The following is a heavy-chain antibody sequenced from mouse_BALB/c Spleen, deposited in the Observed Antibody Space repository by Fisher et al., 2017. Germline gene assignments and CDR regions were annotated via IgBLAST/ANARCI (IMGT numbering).Heavy chain of an antibody. D-gene: IGHD2-3*01. Sequence: KFKGKATLTADKSSSTAYMQLSSLASEDSAVYYCARSLDGYYKSPYYAMDYWGQGTSVTVS. J-gene: IGHJ4*01. CDR3: ARSLDGYYKSPYYAMDY. V-gene: IGHV1-87*01.